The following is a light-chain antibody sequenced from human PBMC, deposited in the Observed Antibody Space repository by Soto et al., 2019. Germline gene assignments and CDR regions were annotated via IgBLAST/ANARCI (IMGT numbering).Light chain of an antibody. CDR1: QSISSW. CDR2: DAS. CDR3: QQYNSYVWT. V-gene: IGKV1-5*01. Sequence: DIQMTQSPSTLSASVGDRVTITCRASQSISSWLAWYQQKPGKAPKLMIYDASSLQSGVPATFSGSGSGTEFTLTISSLQPDDFATYYCQQYNSYVWTF. J-gene: IGKJ1*01.